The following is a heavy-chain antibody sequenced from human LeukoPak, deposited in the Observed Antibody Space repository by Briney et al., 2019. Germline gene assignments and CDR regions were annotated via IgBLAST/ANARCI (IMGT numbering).Heavy chain of an antibody. CDR3: AREGTAGTNLNWFDP. Sequence: PSETLSLTCAVYGGSFSGYYWSWIRQPPGKGLEWIGYISYSGSTNFNPSLKSRVTISVDTSKNQFSLKLSSVTAADTAVYYCAREGTAGTNLNWFDPWGQGTLVTVSS. D-gene: IGHD1-1*01. V-gene: IGHV4-59*01. J-gene: IGHJ5*02. CDR2: ISYSGST. CDR1: GGSFSGYY.